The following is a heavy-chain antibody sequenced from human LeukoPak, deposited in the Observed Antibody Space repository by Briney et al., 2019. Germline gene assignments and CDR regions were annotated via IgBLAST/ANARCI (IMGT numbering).Heavy chain of an antibody. D-gene: IGHD1-14*01. CDR1: GGSFGGYY. CDR2: INHSGST. CDR3: ARGRGYRNRGHYYYMDV. J-gene: IGHJ6*03. V-gene: IGHV4-34*01. Sequence: PSETLSLTCAVYGGSFGGYYWSWIRQPPGKGLEWIGEINHSGSTNYNPSLKSRVTISVDTSKNQFSLKLSSVTAADTAAYYCARGRGYRNRGHYYYMDVWGKGTTVTVSS.